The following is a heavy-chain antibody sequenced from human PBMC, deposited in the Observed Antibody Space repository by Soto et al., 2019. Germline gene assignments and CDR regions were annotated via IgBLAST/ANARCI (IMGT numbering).Heavy chain of an antibody. CDR3: ASGPPPSGYYSLPGEGASDI. J-gene: IGHJ3*02. CDR2: IYYSGST. Sequence: PSDTLALACTVSGGTINIAVYYWSWIRQPPGKGLEWIGYIYYSGSTYYNPSLKSRVTISVDTSKNQFSLKLSPGTAAGTAVYFCASGPPPSGYYSLPGEGASDIWGQGTMVTVSS. CDR1: GGTINIAVYY. D-gene: IGHD3-22*01. V-gene: IGHV4-30-4*02.